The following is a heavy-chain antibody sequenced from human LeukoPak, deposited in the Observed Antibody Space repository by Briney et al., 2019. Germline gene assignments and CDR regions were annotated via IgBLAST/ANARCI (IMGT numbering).Heavy chain of an antibody. V-gene: IGHV4-59*01. CDR1: GGSISSYY. Sequence: PSETLSLTCTVSGGSISSYYWNWIRQPPGKGLEWIGYIHYSGSTNYNPSLKSRVTISVDTSKNQFSLILSSVTTADTAVYYCAREVVAAAGTVDYWGQGTLVTVSS. CDR2: IHYSGST. D-gene: IGHD6-13*01. CDR3: AREVVAAAGTVDY. J-gene: IGHJ4*02.